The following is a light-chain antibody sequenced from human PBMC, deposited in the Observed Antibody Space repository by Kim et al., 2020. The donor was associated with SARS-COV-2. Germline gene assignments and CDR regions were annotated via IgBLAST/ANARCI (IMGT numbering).Light chain of an antibody. CDR1: QDISNY. CDR3: QQYDNLPYT. CDR2: EAS. Sequence: DIQMTQSPSSLSASVGDRVTITCQASQDISNYLNWYQQKPGKAPKVLIYEASTLKKGGPSRFSGSGSGTDFTLTISSLQPEDVATYYCQQYDNLPYTFGQGTKLEI. V-gene: IGKV1-33*01. J-gene: IGKJ2*01.